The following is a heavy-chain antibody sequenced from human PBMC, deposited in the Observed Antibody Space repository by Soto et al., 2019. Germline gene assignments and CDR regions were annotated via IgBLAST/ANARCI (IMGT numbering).Heavy chain of an antibody. CDR1: GYSFTSYW. CDR3: ARVPAYYYDSSGRNWFDP. V-gene: IGHV5-51*01. D-gene: IGHD3-22*01. CDR2: IYPGDSDT. Sequence: ESLKISCKGSGYSFTSYWIGWVRQMPGKGLEWMGIIYPGDSDTRYSPSFQGQVTISADKSISTAYLQWSSLKASDTAMYYCARVPAYYYDSSGRNWFDPWGQGTLVTVSS. J-gene: IGHJ5*02.